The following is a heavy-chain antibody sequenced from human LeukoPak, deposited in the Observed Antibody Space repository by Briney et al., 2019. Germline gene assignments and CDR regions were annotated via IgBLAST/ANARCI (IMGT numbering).Heavy chain of an antibody. CDR3: ARDGAGTRYYYYYYMDV. D-gene: IGHD6-13*01. V-gene: IGHV3-7*01. J-gene: IGHJ6*03. CDR2: IKQDGSGK. CDR1: GFTFSSYS. Sequence: GGSLRLSCAASGFTFSSYSMNWVRQAPGKGLEWVANIKQDGSGKYYVDSVKGRFTISRDNAKNSLYLQMNSLRAEDTAVYHCARDGAGTRYYYYYYMDVWGKGTTVTISS.